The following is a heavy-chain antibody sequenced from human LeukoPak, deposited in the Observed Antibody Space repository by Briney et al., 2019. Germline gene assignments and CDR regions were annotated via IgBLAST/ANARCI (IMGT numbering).Heavy chain of an antibody. J-gene: IGHJ4*02. CDR3: ARGSAAGTMGNFDY. CDR1: GYTFTSYD. D-gene: IGHD6-19*01. V-gene: IGHV1-8*01. Sequence: ASVKVSCKASGYTFTSYDINWVRQATGQGLEWMGWMNPNSGNTGYAQKFQGRVTVTRNTSISTAYMELSSLRSEDTAVYYCARGSAAGTMGNFDYWGQGTLVTVSS. CDR2: MNPNSGNT.